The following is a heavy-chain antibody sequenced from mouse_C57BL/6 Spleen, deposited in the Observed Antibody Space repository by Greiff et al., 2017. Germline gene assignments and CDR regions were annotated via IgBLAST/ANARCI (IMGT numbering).Heavy chain of an antibody. CDR2: IYPGSGST. D-gene: IGHD2-1*01. Sequence: QVQLQQPGAELVKPGASVKMSCKASGYTFTSYWITWVKQRPGQGLEWIGDIYPGSGSTNYNEKFKSKATLTVDTSSSTAYMQLSSLTSEDSAVYYCARSGGKTRYVDVWGTGTTGTVSS. CDR3: ARSGGKTRYVDV. J-gene: IGHJ1*03. CDR1: GYTFTSYW. V-gene: IGHV1-55*01.